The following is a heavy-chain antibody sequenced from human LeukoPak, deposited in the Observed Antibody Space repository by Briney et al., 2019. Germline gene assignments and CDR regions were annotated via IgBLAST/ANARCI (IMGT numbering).Heavy chain of an antibody. CDR1: GFTFSSYA. CDR2: ISYDGSNK. J-gene: IGHJ4*02. D-gene: IGHD3-22*01. V-gene: IGHV3-30-3*01. CDR3: ANGPGDYYYDSSGYYN. Sequence: GGSLRLSCAASGFTFSSYAMHWVRQAPGKGLEWVAVISYDGSNKYYADSVKGRFTISRDNSKNTLYLQMNSLRAEDTAVYYCANGPGDYYYDSSGYYNWGQGTLVTVSS.